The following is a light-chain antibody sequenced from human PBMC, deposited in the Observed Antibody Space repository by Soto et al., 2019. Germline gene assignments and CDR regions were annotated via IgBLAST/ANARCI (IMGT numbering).Light chain of an antibody. CDR3: ASWDDILHGPL. CDR1: TSNIGTKS. J-gene: IGLJ2*01. Sequence: QSALTQPPSASGTPGQRGTISCSGATSNIGTKSVNWYQHRPGAAPRLLIYNSDQRPSGVPDRFSGSKSGTSASLAISGLQSADEGDYFCASWDDILHGPLFGGGTKLTVL. CDR2: NSD. V-gene: IGLV1-44*01.